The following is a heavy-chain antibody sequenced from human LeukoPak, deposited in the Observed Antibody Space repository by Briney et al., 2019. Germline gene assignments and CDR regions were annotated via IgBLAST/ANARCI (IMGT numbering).Heavy chain of an antibody. CDR3: VRGNYCSGGSCYHYYYYYMDV. CDR1: GGSFNGYY. J-gene: IGHJ6*03. CDR2: INHSGST. D-gene: IGHD2-15*01. V-gene: IGHV4-34*01. Sequence: SETLSLTCAVYGGSFNGYYWSWIRQPPGKGPEWIGEINHSGSTNYNPSLKSRVTISVDMSNNQFSLKLSSVTAADTAVYYCVRGNYCSGGSCYHYYYYYMDVWGKGTTVTVSS.